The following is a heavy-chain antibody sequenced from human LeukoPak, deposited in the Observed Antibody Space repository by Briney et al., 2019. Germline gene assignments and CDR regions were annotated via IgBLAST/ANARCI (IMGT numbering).Heavy chain of an antibody. CDR2: MYTSGST. D-gene: IGHD6-13*01. Sequence: SETLSLTCTVSGGSISSYYWSWIRQPAGKGLEWIGRMYTSGSTNYNPSLKSRVTMSVDTSKNQFPLKLSSVTAADTAVYYCAYIAAAVYAFDIWGQGTMVTVSS. J-gene: IGHJ3*02. CDR1: GGSISSYY. V-gene: IGHV4-4*07. CDR3: AYIAAAVYAFDI.